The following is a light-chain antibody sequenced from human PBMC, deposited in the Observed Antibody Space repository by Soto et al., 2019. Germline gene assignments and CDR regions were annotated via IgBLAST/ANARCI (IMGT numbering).Light chain of an antibody. CDR2: GAT. Sequence: EIVLTQSPATLSLSPGERATLSCRASQSVSSSLAWYQQKPGQAPRLLIHGATTRATGIPARFSSSGSGTEFTLTISSLQSEDFAVYYCQQYNNWPRTFGQGTKVDIK. CDR1: QSVSSS. V-gene: IGKV3-15*01. CDR3: QQYNNWPRT. J-gene: IGKJ1*01.